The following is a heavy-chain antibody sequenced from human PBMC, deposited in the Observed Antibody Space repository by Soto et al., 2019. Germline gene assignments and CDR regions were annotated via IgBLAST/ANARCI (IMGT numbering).Heavy chain of an antibody. V-gene: IGHV1-69*01. CDR1: GGTFSSYA. Sequence: QVQLVQSGAEVKKPGSSVKVSCKASGGTFSSYAISWVRQAPGQGLECMGGIIPVFGTANYAQKFQGRVTINADESTSTVYMELSRLRSEDPGVDYCARGWNDFPHWGQGTLVTVSS. CDR2: IIPVFGTA. CDR3: ARGWNDFPH. D-gene: IGHD1-1*01. J-gene: IGHJ1*01.